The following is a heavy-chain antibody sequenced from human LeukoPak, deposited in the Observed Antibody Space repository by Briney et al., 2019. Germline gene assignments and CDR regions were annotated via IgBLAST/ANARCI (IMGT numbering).Heavy chain of an antibody. CDR3: ASSGCNSVAGDY. D-gene: IGHD4-23*01. Sequence: GGSLRLSCTASGFTFSSYSMNWVRQAPGKGLEWVSYISRSSSTIYYADSVTGRFTISRDNAKNSLYLQMNSPRDEDTAVYYCASSGCNSVAGDYWGQGTLVTVSS. J-gene: IGHJ4*02. CDR2: ISRSSSTI. V-gene: IGHV3-48*02. CDR1: GFTFSSYS.